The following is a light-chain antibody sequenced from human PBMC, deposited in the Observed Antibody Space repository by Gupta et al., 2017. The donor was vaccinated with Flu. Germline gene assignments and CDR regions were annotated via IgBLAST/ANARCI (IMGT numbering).Light chain of an antibody. J-gene: IGKJ2*02. CDR3: QHSSSLPST. V-gene: IGKV6D-21*02. CDR1: QTIGSS. CDR2: YAS. Sequence: ELVLTQSPDFQSVTPKEKVTITCRVGQTIGSSLHWYQQKPEQPPKLLIKYASQASSGVPSRFSGSGSGTDFTLTINSLEAEDAAAYYCQHSSSLPSTFGQGTKLEIK.